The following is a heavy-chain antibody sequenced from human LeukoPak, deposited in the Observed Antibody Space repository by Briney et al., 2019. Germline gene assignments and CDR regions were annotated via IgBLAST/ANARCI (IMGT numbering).Heavy chain of an antibody. D-gene: IGHD6-25*01. J-gene: IGHJ5*02. CDR1: GYSFMKYG. Sequence: ASVKVSCKASGYSFMKYGISWVRQAPGQGLEWMGWINPNSGGTNYAQKFQGRVTMTRDTSISTAYMELSRLRSDDTAVYYCARGGPARRDNWFDPWGQGTLVTVSS. V-gene: IGHV1-2*02. CDR2: INPNSGGT. CDR3: ARGGPARRDNWFDP.